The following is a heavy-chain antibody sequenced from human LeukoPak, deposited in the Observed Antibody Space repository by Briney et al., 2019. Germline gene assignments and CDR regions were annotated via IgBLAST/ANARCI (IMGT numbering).Heavy chain of an antibody. V-gene: IGHV4-61*02. Sequence: PSETLSLTCTVSGGSISSGSYYWSWIRQPAGKGLEWIGRIYTSGSTNYNPSLKSRVTISVDTSKNQFSLKLSSVTAADTAVYYCARATWFGELFPFDYWGQGTLVTVSS. J-gene: IGHJ4*02. CDR1: GGSISSGSYY. CDR3: ARATWFGELFPFDY. CDR2: IYTSGST. D-gene: IGHD3-10*01.